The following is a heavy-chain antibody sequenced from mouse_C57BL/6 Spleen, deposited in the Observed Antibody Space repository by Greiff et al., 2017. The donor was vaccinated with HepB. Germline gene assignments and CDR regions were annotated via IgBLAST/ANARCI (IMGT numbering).Heavy chain of an antibody. V-gene: IGHV5-4*03. CDR3: ARITTVVATGGDY. D-gene: IGHD1-1*01. CDR1: GFTFSSYA. CDR2: ISDGGSYT. J-gene: IGHJ2*01. Sequence: EVKLVESGGGLVKPGGSLKLSCAASGFTFSSYAMSWVRQTPEKRLEWVATISDGGSYTYYPDNVKGRFTISRDNAKNNLYLQMSHLKSEDTAMYYCARITTVVATGGDYWGQGTTLTVSS.